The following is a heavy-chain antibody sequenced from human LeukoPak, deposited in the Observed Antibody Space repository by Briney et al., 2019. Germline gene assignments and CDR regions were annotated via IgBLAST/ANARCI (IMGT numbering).Heavy chain of an antibody. J-gene: IGHJ5*02. D-gene: IGHD3-9*01. V-gene: IGHV3-23*01. CDR3: AKVENELRLVDWLSPSGP. Sequence: SGGSLRLSCAASGFTFSNYGISSVRQAPGKGLEWVSCMSGSGGFTHYADSVKGRFTISRDNSKNTLYLQMNSLRAEDTAVYYGAKVENELRLVDWLSPSGPWGQGTLVTVSS. CDR1: GFTFSNYG. CDR2: MSGSGGFT.